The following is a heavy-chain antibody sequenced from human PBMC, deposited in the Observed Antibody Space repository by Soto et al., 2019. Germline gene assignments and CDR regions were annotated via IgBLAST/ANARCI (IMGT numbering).Heavy chain of an antibody. CDR3: ASAHIAAAPYGMDV. Sequence: QVQLVQSGAEVKKPGASVKVSCKASGYTFTSYAMHWVRQAPGQRLEWMGWINAGNGNTKYSQKFQGRVTITRDTSASTAYRELSSLRSEDTAVYYCASAHIAAAPYGMDVWGQGTTVTVSS. D-gene: IGHD6-13*01. J-gene: IGHJ6*02. V-gene: IGHV1-3*01. CDR2: INAGNGNT. CDR1: GYTFTSYA.